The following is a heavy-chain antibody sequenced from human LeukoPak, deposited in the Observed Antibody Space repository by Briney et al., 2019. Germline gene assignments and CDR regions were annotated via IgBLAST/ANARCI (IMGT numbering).Heavy chain of an antibody. V-gene: IGHV3-21*01. CDR2: ISSSSSYI. Sequence: PGGSLRLSCAASGFTFSSYSMNWVRQAPGKGLEWVSSISSSSSYIYYADSVKGRFTISRDNAKNSLYLQMNSLRAEDTAVYYCASDRAMEVGAYYFDYWGQGTLVTVSS. CDR3: ASDRAMEVGAYYFDY. D-gene: IGHD1-26*01. J-gene: IGHJ4*02. CDR1: GFTFSSYS.